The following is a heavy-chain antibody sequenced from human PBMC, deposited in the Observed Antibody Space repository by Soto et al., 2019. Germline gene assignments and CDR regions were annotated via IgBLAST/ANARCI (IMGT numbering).Heavy chain of an antibody. CDR2: IDPSDSYT. CDR3: ARHVDSDYYGSGSYLRSYYGMDV. V-gene: IGHV5-10-1*01. J-gene: IGHJ6*02. D-gene: IGHD3-10*01. CDR1: GYSFTSYW. Sequence: GESLKISCKGSGYSFTSYWISWVRQMPGKGLEWMGRIDPSDSYTNYSPSFQGHVTISADKSISTAYLQWSSLKASDTAMYYCARHVDSDYYGSGSYLRSYYGMDVWGQGTTVTVS.